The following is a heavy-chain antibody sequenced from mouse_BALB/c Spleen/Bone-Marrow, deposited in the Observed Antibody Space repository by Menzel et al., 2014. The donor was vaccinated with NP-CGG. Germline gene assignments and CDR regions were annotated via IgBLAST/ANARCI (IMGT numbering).Heavy chain of an antibody. Sequence: VQLKQSGPELVKPGASVKISCKASGYSFTAYYMHWVKQSHVKSLEWIGRINPYNGATSYNQNFKDKASLTVDKSSSTAYMELHSLTSEDSAVYYCARSSYYAMDYWGQGTSVTVSS. CDR3: ARSSYYAMDY. CDR2: INPYNGAT. V-gene: IGHV1-31*01. CDR1: GYSFTAYY. J-gene: IGHJ4*01.